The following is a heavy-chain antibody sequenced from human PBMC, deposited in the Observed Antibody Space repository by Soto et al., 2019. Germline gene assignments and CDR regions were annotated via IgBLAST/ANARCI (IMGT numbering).Heavy chain of an antibody. V-gene: IGHV1-8*01. CDR3: ARVGYSSNWPLLFNWFDP. CDR2: MNPNSGNT. CDR1: GYTFTSYD. J-gene: IGHJ5*02. D-gene: IGHD6-13*01. Sequence: ASVKGSCKASGYTFTSYDINWVRQATGQGLEWMGWMNPNSGNTGYAQKFQGRVTMTRNTSISTAYMELSSLRSEDTAVYYCARVGYSSNWPLLFNWFDPWGQGTLVTVSS.